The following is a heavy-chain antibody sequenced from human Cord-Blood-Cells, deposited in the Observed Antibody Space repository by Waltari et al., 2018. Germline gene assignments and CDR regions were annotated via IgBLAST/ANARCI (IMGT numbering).Heavy chain of an antibody. CDR3: ARGPYSCPTFGP. J-gene: IGHJ5*02. CDR2: IIPSSGST. Sequence: QVQLVQCGADVKKPGASVKIPCQDSRYTLTSSDFNWVRQATGQGPKWMRWIIPSSGSTGHARKCQARGTRTRSASVSTAYMDVSSVTAEDTTVYYCARGPYSCPTFGPWGQGTLVTVSS. CDR1: RYTLTSSD. D-gene: IGHD2-15*01. V-gene: IGHV1-8*01.